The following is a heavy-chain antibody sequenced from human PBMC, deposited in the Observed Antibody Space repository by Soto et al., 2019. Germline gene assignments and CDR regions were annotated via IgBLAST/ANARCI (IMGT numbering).Heavy chain of an antibody. CDR3: ARDFADSSSWNPYFPDY. CDR1: GFTFSSYA. J-gene: IGHJ4*02. Sequence: QVQLVESGGGVVQPGRSLGLSCAASGFTFSSYAMHWVRQAPGKGLEWVAVISYDGSNKYYADSVKGRFTISRDNSKNTLYLQMNSLRAEDTAVYYCARDFADSSSWNPYFPDYWGQGTLVTVSS. V-gene: IGHV3-30-3*01. D-gene: IGHD6-13*01. CDR2: ISYDGSNK.